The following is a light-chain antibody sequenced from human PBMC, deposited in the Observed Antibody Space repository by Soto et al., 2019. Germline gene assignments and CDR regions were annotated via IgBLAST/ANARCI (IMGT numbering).Light chain of an antibody. CDR3: QQRSNWPPIT. J-gene: IGKJ5*01. CDR1: QSVSSSY. V-gene: IGKV3D-20*02. CDR2: DAS. Sequence: EIVLTQSPGTLSLSPGERATLSCRASQSVSSSYLAWYQQKPGQAPRLLFYDASNRATGIPARFSGSGSGTDFTLTISSLEPEDFAVYYCQQRSNWPPITFGQGTRLEIK.